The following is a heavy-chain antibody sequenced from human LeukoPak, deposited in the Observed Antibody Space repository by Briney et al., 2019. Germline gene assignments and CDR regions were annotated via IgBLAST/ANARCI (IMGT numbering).Heavy chain of an antibody. Sequence: SETLSLTCTVSGGSISSYYWSWIRQPPGKGLEWIGYIYYSGSTNYNPSLKSRVTISVDTSKNQFSLRLSSVTAADTAVYYCARVIYDYVWGSYRHYYYFDYWGQGTLVTVSS. CDR1: GGSISSYY. CDR2: IYYSGST. CDR3: ARVIYDYVWGSYRHYYYFDY. J-gene: IGHJ4*02. D-gene: IGHD3-16*02. V-gene: IGHV4-59*01.